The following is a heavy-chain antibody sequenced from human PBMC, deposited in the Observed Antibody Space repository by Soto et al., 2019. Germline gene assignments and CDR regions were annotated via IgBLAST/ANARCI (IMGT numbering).Heavy chain of an antibody. Sequence: ASVKGSCKASGYTLTAFGISWVRQAPGQGLEWMGWINAHNDNSKYAEKFQGRVTMTRDTSASTAYMELSSLRSEDTAVYYCARDSRGAFDIWGQGTMVTV. CDR2: INAHNDNS. CDR3: ARDSRGAFDI. CDR1: GYTLTAFG. V-gene: IGHV1-18*01. J-gene: IGHJ3*02.